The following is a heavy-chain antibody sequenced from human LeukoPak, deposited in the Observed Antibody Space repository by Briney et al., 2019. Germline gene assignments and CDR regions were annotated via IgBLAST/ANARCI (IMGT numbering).Heavy chain of an antibody. V-gene: IGHV3-33*01. CDR2: IWYDGSNK. CDR3: ARAVSKPGIAVGGY. J-gene: IGHJ4*02. Sequence: RXXXGXXLEGVXVIWYDGSNKYYADPVKGRFTISRDNSKNTLYLQMNSLRAEDTAVYYCARAVSKPGIAVGGYWGQGTLVTVSS. D-gene: IGHD6-19*01.